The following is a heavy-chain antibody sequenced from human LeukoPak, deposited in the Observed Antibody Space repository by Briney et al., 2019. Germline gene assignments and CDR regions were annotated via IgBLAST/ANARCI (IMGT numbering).Heavy chain of an antibody. CDR2: IYYSGST. CDR1: DGSISGYY. V-gene: IGHV4-59*12. J-gene: IGHJ5*02. CDR3: ARGYCSSTSCYDWFDP. Sequence: SETLSLTCTVSDGSISGYYWSWIRQPPGKGLEWIGYIYYSGSTNYNPSLESRVTISLDTSKNQFSLKLSSVTAADTAVYYCARGYCSSTSCYDWFDPWGQGTLVTVSS. D-gene: IGHD2-2*01.